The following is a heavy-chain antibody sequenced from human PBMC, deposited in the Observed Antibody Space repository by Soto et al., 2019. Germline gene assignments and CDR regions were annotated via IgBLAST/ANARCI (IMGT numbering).Heavy chain of an antibody. Sequence: QVQLMESGGGVVQPGRSLRLSCAASGFTFSSSGMHWVRQAPGKGLEWVAVTSFDGSSGYYADSVRGRFTISRDNSNNTLYLQMNSLRAEDTAVYYCAKSPLAVAGYFDYWRQGTLVTVSS. CDR1: GFTFSSSG. CDR2: TSFDGSSG. D-gene: IGHD6-19*01. CDR3: AKSPLAVAGYFDY. J-gene: IGHJ4*02. V-gene: IGHV3-30*18.